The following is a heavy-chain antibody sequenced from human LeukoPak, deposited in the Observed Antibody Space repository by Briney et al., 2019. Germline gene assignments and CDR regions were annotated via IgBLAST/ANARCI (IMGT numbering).Heavy chain of an antibody. CDR1: GGSISSHY. V-gene: IGHV4-59*11. J-gene: IGHJ6*03. CDR3: AREPVRGYSYLYMDV. Sequence: PSETLSLTCTVSGGSISSHYRSWIRQPLGKGLEWIGYIYYSGSTNYNPSLKSRVTISVDTSKNQFSLKLSSVTAADTAVYYCAREPVRGYSYLYMDVWGKGTTVTVSS. D-gene: IGHD5-12*01. CDR2: IYYSGST.